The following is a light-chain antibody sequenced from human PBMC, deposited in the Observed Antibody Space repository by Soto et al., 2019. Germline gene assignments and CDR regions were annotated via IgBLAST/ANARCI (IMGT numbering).Light chain of an antibody. V-gene: IGLV2-14*01. CDR3: SSSTSSNTLV. CDR1: KNDIGSSDY. CDR2: GVS. J-gene: IGLJ3*02. Sequence: QSALTQPASGSASPGQSITISCTGGKNDIGSSDYVSWYQQHPGKAPKLIIYGVSNRPSGTSDRFSGSKSGNTASLTISGLQADDDADYYCSSSTSSNTLVFGGGTKVTVL.